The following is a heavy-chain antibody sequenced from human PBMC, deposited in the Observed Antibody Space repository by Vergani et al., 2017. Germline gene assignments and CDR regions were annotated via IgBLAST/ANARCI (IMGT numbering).Heavy chain of an antibody. V-gene: IGHV4-59*01. CDR2: IYDSGDT. J-gene: IGHJ4*02. D-gene: IGHD2-15*01. CDR1: GDSMNTYY. Sequence: QVQLQESGPGLVKPSETLSLTCSVSGDSMNTYYWTWIRQPPGKGLEWIGYIYDSGDTKYNPSLKSRVTMSLDTSKNQFSLNLYSVTAADTAVYYCSTGAWWWLQQIDSWGQGTLVTVSS. CDR3: STGAWWWLQQIDS.